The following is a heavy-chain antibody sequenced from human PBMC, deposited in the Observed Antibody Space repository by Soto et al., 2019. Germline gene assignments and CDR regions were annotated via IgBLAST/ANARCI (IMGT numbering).Heavy chain of an antibody. CDR3: AKKSLTTTYGMDV. V-gene: IGHV5-51*01. J-gene: IGHJ6*02. Sequence: GESLKISCKGSGYNFHTYWIAWVRQMPGKGLEWMGFIYPHDSDTRYSPSFRGQVTISADKSINTAYLQMNSLRAEDTAVYYCAKKSLTTTYGMDVWGQGTTVTVSS. D-gene: IGHD4-17*01. CDR1: GYNFHTYW. CDR2: IYPHDSDT.